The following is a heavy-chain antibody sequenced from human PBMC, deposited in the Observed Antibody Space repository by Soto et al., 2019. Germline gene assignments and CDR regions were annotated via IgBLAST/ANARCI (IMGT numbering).Heavy chain of an antibody. CDR1: GFTFSSYA. CDR2: ISYDGSNK. D-gene: IGHD2-2*01. Sequence: QVQLVESGGGVVQPGRSLRLSCAASGFTFSSYAMHWVRQAPGKGLEWVAGISYDGSNKYYADSVKGRFTISRDNSKNTLNLQMNSLRAEDTAVYYCAGGPSSLTRFDYWGQGTLVTVSS. J-gene: IGHJ4*02. V-gene: IGHV3-30-3*01. CDR3: AGGPSSLTRFDY.